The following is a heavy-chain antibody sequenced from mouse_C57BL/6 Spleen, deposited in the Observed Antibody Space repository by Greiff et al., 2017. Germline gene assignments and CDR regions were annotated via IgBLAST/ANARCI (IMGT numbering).Heavy chain of an antibody. J-gene: IGHJ3*01. CDR1: GYTFTSYW. Sequence: QVQLQQPGAELVKPGASVKLSCKASGYTFTSYWMHWVKQRPGQGLEWIGMIHPNSGSTNYNEKFKSKATLTVDKSSSTAYMQLSSLTSEDSAVXYCARSATAQASFAYWGQGTLVTVSA. D-gene: IGHD3-2*02. CDR3: ARSATAQASFAY. CDR2: IHPNSGST. V-gene: IGHV1-64*01.